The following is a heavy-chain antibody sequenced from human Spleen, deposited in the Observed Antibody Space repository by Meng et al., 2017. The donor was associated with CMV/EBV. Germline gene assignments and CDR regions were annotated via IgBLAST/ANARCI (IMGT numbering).Heavy chain of an antibody. CDR2: ISFDGRTK. D-gene: IGHD3-3*01. CDR3: ARDPPYYDFWSGYYVYYYVMDV. J-gene: IGHJ6*02. V-gene: IGHV3-30*04. Sequence: GESLKIYCAASGFTFNSYAMHWVRQAPGKGLEWVAVISFDGRTKYHGGSVKGRFTISRYNAKNSLYLQMHSLRAEDTAVDYCARDPPYYDFWSGYYVYYYVMDVWGQGTTVTVSS. CDR1: GFTFNSYA.